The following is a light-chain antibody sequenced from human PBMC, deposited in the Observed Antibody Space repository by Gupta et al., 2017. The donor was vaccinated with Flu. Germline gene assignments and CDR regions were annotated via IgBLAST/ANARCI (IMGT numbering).Light chain of an antibody. Sequence: DIVLTQSPASLAVSLGASTAINCKSSQSLLSRSNNKNYVAWYQQKPGQPLKLLISWAFTRESGVPDRFSGSGSGTDFTLTIGSLQAEDVAIYYCQQYFNSLWTFGQGTKVEI. CDR3: QQYFNSLWT. J-gene: IGKJ1*01. CDR1: QSLLSRSNNKNY. CDR2: WAF. V-gene: IGKV4-1*01.